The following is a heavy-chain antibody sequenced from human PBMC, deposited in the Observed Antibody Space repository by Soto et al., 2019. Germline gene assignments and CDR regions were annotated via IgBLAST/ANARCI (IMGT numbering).Heavy chain of an antibody. V-gene: IGHV4-34*01. CDR3: ARLTIRTITRVWGPIRNAWFDP. CDR1: GGSFNGYY. Sequence: SETLSLTCAVYGGSFNGYYWCWIRQPPGKGMEWIGGINHSGSTNYNPSLKSRVTISVDTSKNQFSVKLSSVTAADTAVYYCARLTIRTITRVWGPIRNAWFDPWGQGTLLTVSS. J-gene: IGHJ5*02. D-gene: IGHD3-10*01. CDR2: INHSGST.